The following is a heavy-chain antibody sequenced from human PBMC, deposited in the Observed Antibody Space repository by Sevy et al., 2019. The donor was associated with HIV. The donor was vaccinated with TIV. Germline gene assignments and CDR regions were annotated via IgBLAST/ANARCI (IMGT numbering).Heavy chain of an antibody. V-gene: IGHV3-15*01. CDR2: IKSEFDGEAI. Sequence: GGSLRLSCTASGFTFSSAWMSWVRQAPGKGLEWVGRIKSEFDGEAIDYAAPVKGRFTISGEDSKNTVYLQMNSLKTEDTAVYYCITDPAYRGYDEEVINYYFYGMDVWGQGTTVTVSS. J-gene: IGHJ6*02. CDR1: GFTFSSAW. CDR3: ITDPAYRGYDEEVINYYFYGMDV. D-gene: IGHD5-12*01.